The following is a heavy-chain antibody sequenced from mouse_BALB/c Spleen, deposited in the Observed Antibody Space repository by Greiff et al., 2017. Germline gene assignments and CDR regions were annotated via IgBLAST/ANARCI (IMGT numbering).Heavy chain of an antibody. D-gene: IGHD1-1*01. J-gene: IGHJ4*01. CDR1: GFNIKDTY. Sequence: VQLQQSGAELVKPGASVKLSCTASGFNIKDTYMHWVKQRPEKGLEWIGRIDPANGNTKYDPKFQGKATITADTSSNTAYLQLSSLTSEDTAVYYCAPAYYGRSYYSMDYWGEGNSGTVSS. V-gene: IGHV14-3*02. CDR3: APAYYGRSYYSMDY. CDR2: IDPANGNT.